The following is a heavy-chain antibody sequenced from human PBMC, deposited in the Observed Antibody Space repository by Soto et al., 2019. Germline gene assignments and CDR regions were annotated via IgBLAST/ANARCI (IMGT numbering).Heavy chain of an antibody. J-gene: IGHJ6*02. CDR1: GFTFSSYW. Sequence: GGSLRLSCAASGFTFSSYWMHWVRQTPEKGLVWVSAISTSGGRTHYGDSMKGRFTISRDNSRNTLYLQMNSLRAEDTAVYYCTGPYSSSDYYGMDVWGQGTTVTVSS. V-gene: IGHV3-23*01. CDR3: TGPYSSSDYYGMDV. D-gene: IGHD6-13*01. CDR2: ISTSGGRT.